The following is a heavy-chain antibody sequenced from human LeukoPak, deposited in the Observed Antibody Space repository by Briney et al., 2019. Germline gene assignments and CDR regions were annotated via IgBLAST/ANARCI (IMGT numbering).Heavy chain of an antibody. CDR2: ISSSGSTI. D-gene: IGHD3-22*01. Sequence: PGGSLRLSCAASGFTFSDYYMSWIRQAPGKGLEWASYISSSGSTIYYADSVKGRFTISRDNAKNSLYLQMNSLRAEDTAVYYCARVGYYYDSSAYSGWGQGTLVTVSS. CDR1: GFTFSDYY. V-gene: IGHV3-11*04. CDR3: ARVGYYYDSSAYSG. J-gene: IGHJ4*02.